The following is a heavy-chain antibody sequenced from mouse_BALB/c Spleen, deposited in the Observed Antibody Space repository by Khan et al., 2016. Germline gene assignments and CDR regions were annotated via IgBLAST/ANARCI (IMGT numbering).Heavy chain of an antibody. CDR2: IHPGSGGT. D-gene: IGHD2-14*01. Sequence: QVQLQQSGAELVRPGASVKLSCKALGYTFTDYEMHWVKQTPVHGLAWIGGIHPGSGGTAYTQKFKGKATLTDDKSSSTAYMELSSLTSEDSAVYYGTNRYEAWFTYWGQGTLVTVSA. CDR1: GYTFTDYE. J-gene: IGHJ3*01. CDR3: TNRYEAWFTY. V-gene: IGHV1-15*01.